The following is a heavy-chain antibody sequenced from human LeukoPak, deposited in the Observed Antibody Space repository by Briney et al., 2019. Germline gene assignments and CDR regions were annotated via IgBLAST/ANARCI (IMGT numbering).Heavy chain of an antibody. CDR2: INPSGST. CDR3: ARHETYYGFWSGYDY. D-gene: IGHD3-3*01. CDR1: GASFSGYY. V-gene: IGHV4-34*01. J-gene: IGHJ4*02. Sequence: SETLSLTCAVYGASFSGYYWSWIRQPPGKGLEWIGEINPSGSTNYNPSLKSRVTISVDTSKNHFSLRLSSVTAADTAVYYCARHETYYGFWSGYDYWGQGALVTVSS.